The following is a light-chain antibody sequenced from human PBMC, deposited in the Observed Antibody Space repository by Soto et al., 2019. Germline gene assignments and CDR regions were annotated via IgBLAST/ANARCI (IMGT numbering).Light chain of an antibody. CDR3: QQYGGSPGT. CDR2: HAF. V-gene: IGKV3-20*01. J-gene: IGKJ1*01. CDR1: QSVSSSY. Sequence: EIALTQSPGTLSLSPGERATLSCRASQSVSSSYLAWYQQKPGQAPRLLIYHAFNRVTGIPDRFSGSGSGTDFTLTISRLEPEDFAVYHCQQYGGSPGTFGQGTKVEIK.